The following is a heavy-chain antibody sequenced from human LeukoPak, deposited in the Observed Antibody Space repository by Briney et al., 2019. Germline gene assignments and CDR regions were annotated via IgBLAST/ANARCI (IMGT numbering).Heavy chain of an antibody. Sequence: PGGSLRLSCAASGYTFSSYEMKWVRQAPGKGLEWVSYISSSGRTAYYADSVKGRFTISRDNAKDSLYLQMNSLRAEDTAVYYCARQIVGATGLDYWGQGTLVTVSS. CDR1: GYTFSSYE. D-gene: IGHD1-26*01. CDR3: ARQIVGATGLDY. CDR2: ISSSGRTA. V-gene: IGHV3-48*03. J-gene: IGHJ4*02.